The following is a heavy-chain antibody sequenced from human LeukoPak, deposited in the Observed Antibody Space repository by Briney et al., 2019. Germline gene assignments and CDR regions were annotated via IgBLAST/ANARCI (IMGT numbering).Heavy chain of an antibody. J-gene: IGHJ6*02. CDR1: GYTFTNYW. CDR3: ARHHCTSTSCYPYYYYAMEV. CDR2: IFPGDSDT. D-gene: IGHD2-2*01. V-gene: IGHV5-51*01. Sequence: PGESLEISCKGSGYTFTNYWIGWGRQLPGKGLEWMGIIFPGDSDTIYSPSFQGQVTISVDKSISTAYLQWSSLKASDTAIYYCARHHCTSTSCYPYYYYAMEVWGPGTKVTVSS.